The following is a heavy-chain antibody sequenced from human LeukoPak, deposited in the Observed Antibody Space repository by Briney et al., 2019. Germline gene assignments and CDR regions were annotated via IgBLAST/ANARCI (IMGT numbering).Heavy chain of an antibody. CDR2: ISGSGGST. J-gene: IGHJ5*02. V-gene: IGHV3-23*01. CDR1: GFTFSSYA. D-gene: IGHD3-22*01. CDR3: AKDLTMIVANWFDP. Sequence: GASLRLSCAASGFTFSSYAMSWVRQAPGKGLEWVSAISGSGGSTYYADSVKGRFTISRDNPKNTLYLQMNSLRAEDTAVYHCAKDLTMIVANWFDPWGQGTLVTVSS.